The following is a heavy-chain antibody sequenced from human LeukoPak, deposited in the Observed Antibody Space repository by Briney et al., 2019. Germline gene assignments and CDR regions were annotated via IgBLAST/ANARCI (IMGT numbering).Heavy chain of an antibody. CDR3: AREVVPAAIDY. CDR1: GGSLSGYY. Sequence: KPSETLSLTCAVYGGSLSGYYWSWIRQPPGKGLEWIGEINHSGSTNYNPSLKSRVTISVDTSKNQFSLKLSSVTAADTAVYYCAREVVPAAIDYWGQGTLVTVSS. D-gene: IGHD2-2*01. CDR2: INHSGST. J-gene: IGHJ4*02. V-gene: IGHV4-34*01.